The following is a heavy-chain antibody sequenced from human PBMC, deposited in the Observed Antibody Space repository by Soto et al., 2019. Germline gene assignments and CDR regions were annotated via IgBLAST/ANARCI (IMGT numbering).Heavy chain of an antibody. Sequence: LRLSCAASGSTFSSYWMSWVRQAPGKGLEWVANIKQDGSEKYYVDSVKGRFTISRDNAKNSLYLQMNSLRAEDTAVYYCARYYDFWSGYYRDYYYYYGMDVWGQGTTVTVSS. D-gene: IGHD3-3*01. V-gene: IGHV3-7*03. CDR1: GSTFSSYW. CDR2: IKQDGSEK. CDR3: ARYYDFWSGYYRDYYYYYGMDV. J-gene: IGHJ6*02.